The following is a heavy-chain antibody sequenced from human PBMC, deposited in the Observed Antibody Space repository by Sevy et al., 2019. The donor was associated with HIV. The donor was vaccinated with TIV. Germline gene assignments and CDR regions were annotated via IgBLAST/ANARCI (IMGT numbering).Heavy chain of an antibody. Sequence: GGPLRLSCTASGYTFPAFSFNWVRQAPGKGLEWLSYISTGTDHIYYADSAKGRFTISRDDPKNSVYLEMKSLRDQDTALYYCVRRGVDAYNVYFDLWGQRTLVTVSS. CDR1: GYTFPAFS. CDR2: ISTGTDHI. CDR3: VRRGVDAYNVYFDL. V-gene: IGHV3-21*05. J-gene: IGHJ4*02. D-gene: IGHD3-10*01.